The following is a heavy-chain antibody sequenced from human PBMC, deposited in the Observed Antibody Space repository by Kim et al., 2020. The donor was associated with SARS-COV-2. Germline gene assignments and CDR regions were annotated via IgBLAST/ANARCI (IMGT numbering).Heavy chain of an antibody. V-gene: IGHV3-33*01. D-gene: IGHD3-3*01. Sequence: ADSVKGRFTISRDNSKNTLYLQMNSLRAEDTAVYYCARTNYDFWSGYNDYWGQGTLVTVSS. J-gene: IGHJ4*02. CDR3: ARTNYDFWSGYNDY.